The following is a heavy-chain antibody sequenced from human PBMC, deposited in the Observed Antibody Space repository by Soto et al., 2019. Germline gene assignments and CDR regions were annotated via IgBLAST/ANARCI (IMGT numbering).Heavy chain of an antibody. Sequence: QLQLQESGPGLVKPSETLSLTCTVSGGSISSSSYYWGWIRQPPGKGLEWIGSIYYSGSTYYNPSLKSRVTISVDTSKNQFSLKLSSVTAADTAVYYCARLSIVVVSYDAFDIWGQGTMVTVSS. J-gene: IGHJ3*02. D-gene: IGHD3-22*01. CDR1: GGSISSSSYY. CDR3: ARLSIVVVSYDAFDI. V-gene: IGHV4-39*01. CDR2: IYYSGST.